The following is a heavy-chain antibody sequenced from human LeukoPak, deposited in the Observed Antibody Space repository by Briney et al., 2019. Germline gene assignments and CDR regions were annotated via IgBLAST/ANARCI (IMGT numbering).Heavy chain of an antibody. CDR1: GFSFSKSW. Sequence: PGGSLRLSCVASGFSFSKSWMHWVRRAPGKGLLWVSRINTDGTDIKYADSVEGRFTISRDNAKNTLYLQMHTLSAEDTAVYYCARDQTQAGPTTVDYWGQGTLVTVS. CDR3: ARDQTQAGPTTVDY. J-gene: IGHJ4*02. D-gene: IGHD1-14*01. V-gene: IGHV3-74*03. CDR2: INTDGTDI.